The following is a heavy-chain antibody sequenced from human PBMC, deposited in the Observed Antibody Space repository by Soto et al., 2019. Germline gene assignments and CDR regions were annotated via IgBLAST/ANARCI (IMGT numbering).Heavy chain of an antibody. J-gene: IGHJ4*02. CDR2: ISGSGGST. D-gene: IGHD3-10*01. CDR1: GFTFSSYA. CDR3: AKDTSLLWFGELLEPFDY. Sequence: GGSLRLSCAASGFTFSSYAMSWVRQAPGKGLEWVSAISGSGGSTYYADSVKGRFTISRDNSKNTLYLQMNSLRAEDTAVYYCAKDTSLLWFGELLEPFDYWGQGTLVTVSS. V-gene: IGHV3-23*01.